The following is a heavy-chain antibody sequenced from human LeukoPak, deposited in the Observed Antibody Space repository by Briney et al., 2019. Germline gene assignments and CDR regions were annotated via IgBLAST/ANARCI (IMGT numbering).Heavy chain of an antibody. Sequence: ASVKVSCKASGYTFTSYGISWVRQAPGQGLEWMGWISAYNGNTNYARKPQGRVTMTTDTSTSTAYMELRSLRSDDTAVYYCARDRAVPAAIHYWYFDLWGRGTLVTVSS. V-gene: IGHV1-18*01. D-gene: IGHD2-2*01. J-gene: IGHJ2*01. CDR3: ARDRAVPAAIHYWYFDL. CDR1: GYTFTSYG. CDR2: ISAYNGNT.